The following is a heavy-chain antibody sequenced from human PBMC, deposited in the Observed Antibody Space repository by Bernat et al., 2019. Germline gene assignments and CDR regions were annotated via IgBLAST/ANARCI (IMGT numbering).Heavy chain of an antibody. J-gene: IGHJ3*02. V-gene: IGHV4-39*01. D-gene: IGHD2-2*01. CDR2: IYSSGSI. CDR3: ARPLGCGSSTCPTDAYGI. CDR1: GGSISSSSYY. Sequence: QLQLQESGPGLVKPSETLSLTCTVSGGSISSSSYYWGWIRQPPGKGLVWIGNIYSSGSINYNSSLMSRVTISLDTSKNQYSLKLTSATADDTAVYYCARPLGCGSSTCPTDAYGIWGQGTMVTVS.